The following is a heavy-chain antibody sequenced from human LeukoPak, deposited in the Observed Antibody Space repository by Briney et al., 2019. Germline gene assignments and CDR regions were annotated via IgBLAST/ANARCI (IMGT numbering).Heavy chain of an antibody. D-gene: IGHD1-26*01. Sequence: SQTLSLTCTVSGGSISSGDYYWSWIRQPPGKGLEWIGYIYYSGSTNYNPSLKSRVTISVDTSKNQFSLKLSSVTAADTAVYYCAKSRAGRGAQFDYWGQGTLVTVSS. CDR1: GGSISSGDYY. CDR2: IYYSGST. CDR3: AKSRAGRGAQFDY. V-gene: IGHV4-61*08. J-gene: IGHJ4*02.